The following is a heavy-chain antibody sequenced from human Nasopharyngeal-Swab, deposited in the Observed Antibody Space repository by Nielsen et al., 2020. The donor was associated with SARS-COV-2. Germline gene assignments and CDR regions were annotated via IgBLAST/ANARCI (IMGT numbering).Heavy chain of an antibody. V-gene: IGHV1-18*01. CDR3: ARDVGFGELLSPYYFDY. Sequence: ASVKVSCKASGYTFTSYGISWVRQAPGQGLEWMGWISAYNGNTNYAQKLQGRVTMTTDTSTSTAYMELRSLRSDDTAVYYCARDVGFGELLSPYYFDYWGQGTLVTVSS. CDR1: GYTFTSYG. CDR2: ISAYNGNT. D-gene: IGHD3-10*01. J-gene: IGHJ4*02.